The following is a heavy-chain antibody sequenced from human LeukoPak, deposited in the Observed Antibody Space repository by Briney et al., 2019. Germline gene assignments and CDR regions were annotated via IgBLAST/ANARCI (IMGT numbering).Heavy chain of an antibody. D-gene: IGHD1-26*01. Sequence: GGSLRLSCAASGFTFSSYSMNWIRQAPGKGLEWVSSISSSSSYIYYADSVKGRFTISRDNAKNSLYLQMNSLRAEDTAVYYCARDLRAPLIALGVRYGMDVWGQGTTVTVSS. CDR1: GFTFSSYS. J-gene: IGHJ6*02. CDR3: ARDLRAPLIALGVRYGMDV. V-gene: IGHV3-21*01. CDR2: ISSSSSYI.